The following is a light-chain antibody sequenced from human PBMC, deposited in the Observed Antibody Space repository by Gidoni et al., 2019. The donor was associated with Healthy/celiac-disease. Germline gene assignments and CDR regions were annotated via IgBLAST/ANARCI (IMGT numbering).Light chain of an antibody. J-gene: IGKJ4*01. V-gene: IGKV3-15*01. CDR1: QSVSSN. CDR3: QQYNNWPRT. CDR2: GAS. Sequence: VMTQSPATLSVSPGERATLSCRASQSVSSNLAWYQQKPGQAPRLLIYGASTRATGIPARFSGSGSGTEFTLTISSLQSEDFAVYYWQQYNNWPRTFGGGTKVEIK.